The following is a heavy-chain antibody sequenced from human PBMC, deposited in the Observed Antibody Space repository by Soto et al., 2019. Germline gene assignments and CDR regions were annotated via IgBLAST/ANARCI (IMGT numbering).Heavy chain of an antibody. D-gene: IGHD3-22*01. CDR3: ASSYDSSGDPDAFDI. CDR2: IYYSGST. Sequence: SETLSLTCTVSGGSISSGGYYWSWIRQHPGKGLEWIGYIYYSGSTYYNPSLKSRVTISVDTSKNQFSLKLSSVTAADTAVYYCASSYDSSGDPDAFDIWGQGTMVTVSS. CDR1: GGSISSGGYY. V-gene: IGHV4-31*03. J-gene: IGHJ3*02.